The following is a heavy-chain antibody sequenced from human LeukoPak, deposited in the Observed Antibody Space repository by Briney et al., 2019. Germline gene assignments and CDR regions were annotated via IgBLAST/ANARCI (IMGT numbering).Heavy chain of an antibody. D-gene: IGHD3-3*01. CDR3: ARAPEGTIFGVVIMDYFDY. CDR2: ISSSSSYI. Sequence: KPGGSLRLSCAASGFTFSSYSMNWVRQAPGKGLEWVSSISSSSSYIYYADSVKGRFTISRDNAKNSLYLQMNSLRAEDTAVYYCARAPEGTIFGVVIMDYFDYWGQGTLVTVSS. CDR1: GFTFSSYS. J-gene: IGHJ4*02. V-gene: IGHV3-21*01.